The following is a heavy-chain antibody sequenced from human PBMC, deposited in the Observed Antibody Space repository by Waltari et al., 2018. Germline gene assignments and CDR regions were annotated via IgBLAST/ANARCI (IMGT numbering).Heavy chain of an antibody. CDR1: GGPFNSYY. CDR2: INHAGDS. CDR3: ARLEDCSGGNCYAANHYTVDV. Sequence: QMQLQQWGAGLLKSSDTLSLTCAVYGGPFNSYYWSWLRPPPGKGLEWTGEINHAGDSNLNPALTRRVAISVDTPKKQFSLKLTSVTAADTAMYYCARLEDCSGGNCYAANHYTVDVWGPGTTVTVS. J-gene: IGHJ6*02. D-gene: IGHD2-15*01. V-gene: IGHV4-34*01.